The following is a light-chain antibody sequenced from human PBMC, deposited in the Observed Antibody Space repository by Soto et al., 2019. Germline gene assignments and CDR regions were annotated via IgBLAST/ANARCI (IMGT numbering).Light chain of an antibody. CDR1: SSDVGAYHY. Sequence: QSVLTQPPSASGSPGQSVTISCTGTSSDVGAYHYVSWYQQHPGKAPTLIIYEVSQRPSGVPDRFSGSKSGNTASLTVSGLQADDEADYYCSSYAGTNNYVFGIGTKVTVL. CDR3: SSYAGTNNYV. CDR2: EVS. J-gene: IGLJ1*01. V-gene: IGLV2-8*01.